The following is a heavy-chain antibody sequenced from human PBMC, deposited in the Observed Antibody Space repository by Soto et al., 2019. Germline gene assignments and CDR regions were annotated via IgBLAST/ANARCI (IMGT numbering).Heavy chain of an antibody. CDR1: GGSISSYY. D-gene: IGHD3-9*01. CDR3: ARDYLYYDILTGYSRGWFDP. J-gene: IGHJ5*02. CDR2: IYYSGST. V-gene: IGHV4-59*01. Sequence: SETLSLTCTVSGGSISSYYWSWIRQPPRKGLEWIGYIYYSGSTNYNPALKGRVTISVDTSKNQFSLKLSSVTAADTAVYYCARDYLYYDILTGYSRGWFDPSGQGTLVTVSS.